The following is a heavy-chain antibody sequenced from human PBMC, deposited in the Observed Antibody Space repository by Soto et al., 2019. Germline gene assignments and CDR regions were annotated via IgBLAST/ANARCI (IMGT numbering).Heavy chain of an antibody. V-gene: IGHV3-30*18. CDR1: GFTFSIYA. D-gene: IGHD6-19*01. CDR3: AKDRGLRRQWLMDPFDY. CDR2: ISYDGTKT. J-gene: IGHJ4*02. Sequence: QVQLVESGGGVVQPGRSLRVSCAASGFTFSIYAMHWVRQAPGTGLEWVAVISYDGTKTYYADSVKGRFTISRDTSKNTVYLQMNSLRDEDTAVYYCAKDRGLRRQWLMDPFDYWGQGTVVTVPP.